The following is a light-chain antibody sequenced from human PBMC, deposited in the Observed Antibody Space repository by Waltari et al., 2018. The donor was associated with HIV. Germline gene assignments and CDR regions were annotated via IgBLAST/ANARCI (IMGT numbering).Light chain of an antibody. Sequence: IQLTQSPSSLSAYLADTVTITCRPSHNIRGFLNWYQQKPGKAPKLLVFATSSLQSGVPSRFKGSASGMDFSLTINSLHPEDFATYYCQQSFSGFSFGPGTSVD. CDR1: HNIRGF. J-gene: IGKJ3*01. CDR3: QQSFSGFS. V-gene: IGKV1-39*01. CDR2: ATS.